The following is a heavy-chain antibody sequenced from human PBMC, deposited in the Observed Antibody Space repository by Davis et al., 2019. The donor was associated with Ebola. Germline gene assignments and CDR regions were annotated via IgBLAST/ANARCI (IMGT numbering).Heavy chain of an antibody. D-gene: IGHD3-16*01. CDR3: ARRGTKYYYYGMDV. Sequence: AASVKVSCKASGYTFTGYYMHWVRQAPGQGLEWMGWINPNSGGTNYAQKLQGRVTMTTDTSTSTAYMELRSLRSDDTAVYYCARRGTKYYYYGMDVWGQGTTVTVSS. CDR1: GYTFTGYY. V-gene: IGHV1-2*02. J-gene: IGHJ6*02. CDR2: INPNSGGT.